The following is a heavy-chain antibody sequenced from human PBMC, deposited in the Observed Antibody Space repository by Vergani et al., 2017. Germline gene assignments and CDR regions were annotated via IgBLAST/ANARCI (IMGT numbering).Heavy chain of an antibody. Sequence: QVQLVQSGAEVKKPGASVKVSCKASGYTFTGYYIHWVRQAPGQGLEWMGWINPNSGGKNYAQKFQGRVTMTRDTSISTAYMELSRLRSDDTAVYYCARAPGSYGGSFDYWGQGTLVTVSS. CDR1: GYTFTGYY. CDR2: INPNSGGK. D-gene: IGHD1-26*01. CDR3: ARAPGSYGGSFDY. V-gene: IGHV1-2*02. J-gene: IGHJ4*02.